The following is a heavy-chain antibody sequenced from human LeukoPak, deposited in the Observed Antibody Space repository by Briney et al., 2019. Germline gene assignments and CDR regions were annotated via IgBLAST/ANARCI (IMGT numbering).Heavy chain of an antibody. Sequence: GGSLRLSCAASGFTFSSYWMSWVRQAPGKGLEWVANIKQDGSEKYYVDSVKGRFTISRDNAKSSLYLQMNSLRAEDTAVYYCARVRGYSYGYFDYWGQGTLVTVSS. V-gene: IGHV3-7*01. CDR3: ARVRGYSYGYFDY. J-gene: IGHJ4*02. D-gene: IGHD5-18*01. CDR2: IKQDGSEK. CDR1: GFTFSSYW.